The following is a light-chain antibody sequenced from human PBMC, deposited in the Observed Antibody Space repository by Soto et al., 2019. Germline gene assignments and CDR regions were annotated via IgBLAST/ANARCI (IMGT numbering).Light chain of an antibody. CDR3: QQYNSYSLWA. CDR1: QGISTY. Sequence: DIQLTQSPSFLSASVGDRVTITCRASQGISTYLAWYQQKPGKAPKLLIYAASTLQSGVPSRFSGSGSGTEFTLTISSLQPDDFATYYCQQYNSYSLWAFGQGTKVEIK. CDR2: AAS. J-gene: IGKJ1*01. V-gene: IGKV1-9*01.